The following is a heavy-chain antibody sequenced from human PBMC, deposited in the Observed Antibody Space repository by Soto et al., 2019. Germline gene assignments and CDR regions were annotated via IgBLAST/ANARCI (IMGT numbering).Heavy chain of an antibody. D-gene: IGHD6-6*01. V-gene: IGHV3-21*01. Sequence: GGSLRLSCAASGFTFSSYSMNWVRQAPGKGLEWVSSISSSSSYIYYADSVKGRFTISRDNAKNSLYLQMNSLRAEDTAVYYCARDEDSSSSGWYDPWGQGTLVTVS. CDR3: ARDEDSSSSGWYDP. CDR2: ISSSSSYI. J-gene: IGHJ5*02. CDR1: GFTFSSYS.